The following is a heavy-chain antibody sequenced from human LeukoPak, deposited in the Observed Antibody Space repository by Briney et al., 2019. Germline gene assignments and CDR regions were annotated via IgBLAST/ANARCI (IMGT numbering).Heavy chain of an antibody. V-gene: IGHV3-23*01. D-gene: IGHD3-10*02. CDR1: GFTFSTYD. Sequence: PGGSLRLSCAASGFTFSTYDISWVRQAPGKGLEWVSTFSSSGNMTYYADSVKGRFTISRDNAKNSLYLQMNSLRAEDTAVYYCAELGITMIGGVWGKGTTVTISS. CDR2: FSSSGNMT. CDR3: AELGITMIGGV. J-gene: IGHJ6*04.